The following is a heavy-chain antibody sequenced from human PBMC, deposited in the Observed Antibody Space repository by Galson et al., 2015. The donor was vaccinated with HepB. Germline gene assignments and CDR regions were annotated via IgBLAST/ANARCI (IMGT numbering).Heavy chain of an antibody. CDR1: GYTFTSYA. J-gene: IGHJ4*02. CDR3: AREGWEYYYGSELKYYFDY. D-gene: IGHD3-10*01. CDR2: INTNTGNP. Sequence: SVKVSCKASGYTFTSYAMNWVRQAPGQGLEWMGWINTNTGNPTYAQGFTGRFVFSLDTSVSTAYLQISSLKAEDTAVYYCAREGWEYYYGSELKYYFDYWGQGTLVAVSS. V-gene: IGHV7-4-1*02.